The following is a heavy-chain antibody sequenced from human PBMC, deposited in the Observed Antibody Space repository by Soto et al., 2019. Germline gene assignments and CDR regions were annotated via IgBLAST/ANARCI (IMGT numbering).Heavy chain of an antibody. V-gene: IGHV4-59*08. CDR2: IYYSGTT. J-gene: IGHJ4*01. CDR3: ARLGGDYAVPHFDY. D-gene: IGHD2-21*02. Sequence: SQMQPHTNTVSGGNINHYCWTWIRQKTKKGLEWMGYIYYSGTTTNYNPSLKSRVTLSVDTSKNQFSLKLISVTAADTALYYWARLGGDYAVPHFDYCGQEPWSPSPQ. CDR1: GGNINHYC.